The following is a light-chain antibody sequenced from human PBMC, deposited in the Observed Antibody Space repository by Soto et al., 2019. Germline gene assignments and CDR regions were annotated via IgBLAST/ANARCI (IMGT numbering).Light chain of an antibody. V-gene: IGLV1-51*02. CDR3: GTWDSSLTTYV. J-gene: IGLJ1*01. CDR2: ENN. Sequence: QSALTQPPSVSAAPGQKVTISCSGISSDIGRNYVSWYQHLPGTAPKLLIYENNKRPSGIPDRLSGSKSGSSATLGITGLQTGDEADYYFGTWDSSLTTYVFGPGTRSPS. CDR1: SSDIGRNY.